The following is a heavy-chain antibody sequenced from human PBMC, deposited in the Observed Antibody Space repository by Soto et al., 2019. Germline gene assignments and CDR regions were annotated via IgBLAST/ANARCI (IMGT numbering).Heavy chain of an antibody. CDR3: ANGPTYSSSWFIAY. D-gene: IGHD6-13*01. CDR1: GSSISSYY. J-gene: IGHJ4*02. Sequence: PSETLSLTCTVSGSSISSYYWSWIRQPPGKGLEWIGYIYYSGSTNYNPSLKSRVTISVDTSKNQFSLKLSSVTAADTAVYYCANGPTYSSSWFIAYWGQGTLVTVSS. V-gene: IGHV4-59*08. CDR2: IYYSGST.